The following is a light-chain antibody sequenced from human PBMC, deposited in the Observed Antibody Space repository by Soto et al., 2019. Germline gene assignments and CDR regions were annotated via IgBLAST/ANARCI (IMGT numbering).Light chain of an antibody. V-gene: IGKV1-5*03. CDR1: QSISGW. Sequence: DSQMTQSPSTLSASVGDRVTITCRANQSISGWLAWYQQKPGKAPKLLIYKASTLKSGVPSRLSGSGYGTEFTLTISSLQPEDFATYYCQQSYSTQTFGQGTKVDIK. J-gene: IGKJ1*01. CDR2: KAS. CDR3: QQSYSTQT.